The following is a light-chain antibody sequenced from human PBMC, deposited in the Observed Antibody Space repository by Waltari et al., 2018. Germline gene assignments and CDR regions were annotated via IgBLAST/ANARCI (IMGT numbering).Light chain of an antibody. CDR3: QAWDSISDVV. J-gene: IGLJ2*01. CDR1: KLEDKY. V-gene: IGLV3-1*01. Sequence: YELTQPPSVSVSPGQTVSITCSGGKLEDKYVCWYQQKPGQSPVLVMHQDSRRPSGVPERFSGSSSGNTATLTISGTQAMDEADYYCQAWDSISDVVFGGGTRLTVL. CDR2: QDS.